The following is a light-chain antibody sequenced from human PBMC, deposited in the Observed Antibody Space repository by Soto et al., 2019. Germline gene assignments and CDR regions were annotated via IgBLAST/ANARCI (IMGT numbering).Light chain of an antibody. CDR3: QQYGSSPWT. V-gene: IGKV3-20*01. CDR2: GAS. J-gene: IGKJ1*01. CDR1: QSVSSNY. Sequence: EIVLTQSPGTLSLSPGERATLSCRASQSVSSNYLAWYQQKPGQAPRPLIYGASSRATGIPDRFSGSGAVTDFTLTISRLEPEDFAVYYCQQYGSSPWTFGQGTKVEIK.